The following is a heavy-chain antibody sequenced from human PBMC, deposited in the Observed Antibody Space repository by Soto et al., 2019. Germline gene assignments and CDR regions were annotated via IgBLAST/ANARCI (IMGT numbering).Heavy chain of an antibody. J-gene: IGHJ4*02. CDR3: AVNSWSHPWGDF. Sequence: QVQLVQSGAEVKKPGSSVKVSCKASGGTFTSNVISWVRQAPGQGLEWMGGIIPIFSTTNYAQKFQGRLTITADESTSTVYMELSRLRSEDTALYYCAVNSWSHPWGDFWGQGTPVTVSS. CDR2: IIPIFSTT. CDR1: GGTFTSNV. D-gene: IGHD1-20*01. V-gene: IGHV1-69*01.